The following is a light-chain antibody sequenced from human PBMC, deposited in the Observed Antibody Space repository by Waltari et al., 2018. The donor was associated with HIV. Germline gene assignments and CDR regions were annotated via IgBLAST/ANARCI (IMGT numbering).Light chain of an antibody. CDR1: SSNIGNNF. V-gene: IGLV1-47*01. Sequence: QSVLTQPPSASGTPGQRVTISCSGNSSNIGNNFVSWYQQVPGMAPKLLIYQNDQRPSGVPDRFSGSKSGTSASLAISGLRSEDEADYYCSAWDDKLTALVFGGGTKLTDL. CDR2: QND. CDR3: SAWDDKLTALV. J-gene: IGLJ2*01.